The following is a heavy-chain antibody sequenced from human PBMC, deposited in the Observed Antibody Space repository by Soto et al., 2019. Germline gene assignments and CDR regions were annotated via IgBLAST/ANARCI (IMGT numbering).Heavy chain of an antibody. J-gene: IGHJ5*02. D-gene: IGHD2-2*01. CDR2: IYYSGTT. CDR1: GGSISSGGYY. Sequence: PSETLSLTCTVSGGSISSGGYYWSWIRQHPGKGLEWIGYIYYSGTTYYNPSLKSRVTISVDTSKNQFSLKLSSVGAADTALYYCARCSLVVVPAPGFDPWGRGTLVTVS. CDR3: ARCSLVVVPAPGFDP. V-gene: IGHV4-31*03.